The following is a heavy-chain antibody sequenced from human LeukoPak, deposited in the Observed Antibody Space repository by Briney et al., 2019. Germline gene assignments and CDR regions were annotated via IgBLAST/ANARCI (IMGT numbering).Heavy chain of an antibody. D-gene: IGHD3-22*01. CDR2: IYTSGST. CDR1: GGSISSGSYN. CDR3: ARDAEAGSSGYFYYFDY. V-gene: IGHV4-61*02. J-gene: IGHJ4*02. Sequence: PSETLSLTCTVSGGSISSGSYNWTWIRQPAGKGLEWIGRIYTSGSTNYNPSLKSRVTMSVDTSKNQFSLKLSSVTAADTAVYYCARDAEAGSSGYFYYFDYWGQGTLVTVSS.